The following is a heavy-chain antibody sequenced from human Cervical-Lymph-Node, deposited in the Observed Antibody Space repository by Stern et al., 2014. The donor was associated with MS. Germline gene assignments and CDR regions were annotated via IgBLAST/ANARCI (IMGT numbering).Heavy chain of an antibody. Sequence: VQLVESGGGVVQPGRSLRLSCAASGFTFSSYGMHWVRQAPGKGLEWVAVISYDGSNKYYADSVKGRFTISRDNSKNTLYLQMNSLRAEDTAVYYCAKVSGDIVVVPAMDVWGQGTTVTVSS. J-gene: IGHJ6*02. CDR3: AKVSGDIVVVPAMDV. D-gene: IGHD2-2*01. CDR2: ISYDGSNK. CDR1: GFTFSSYG. V-gene: IGHV3-30*18.